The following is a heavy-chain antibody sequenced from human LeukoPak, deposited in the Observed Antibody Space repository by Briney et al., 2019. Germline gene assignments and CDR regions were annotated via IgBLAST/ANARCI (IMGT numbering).Heavy chain of an antibody. CDR3: AREGNVDIVATIDYYGMDV. Sequence: APVKVSCKASGYTFIANYMHWVRQAPGQGLEWVGWLNPNSGVTNYAQKFQGRVTMTRDTSITTAYMELSGLRSEDTAVYYCAREGNVDIVATIDYYGMDVWGQGTTVTVSS. J-gene: IGHJ6*02. CDR1: GYTFIANY. V-gene: IGHV1-2*02. D-gene: IGHD5-12*01. CDR2: LNPNSGVT.